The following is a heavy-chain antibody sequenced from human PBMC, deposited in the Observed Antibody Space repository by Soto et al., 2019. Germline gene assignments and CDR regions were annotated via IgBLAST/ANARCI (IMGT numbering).Heavy chain of an antibody. J-gene: IGHJ3*02. V-gene: IGHV4-4*02. CDR1: GGSISSSNW. Sequence: SETLSLTCAVSGGSISSSNWWSWGRQPPGKGLEWIGEIYHSGSTNYNPSLKSRVTISVDKSKNQFSLKLSSVTAADTAVYYCARYITLFPSTPPTLAFDIWGQGTMVTVS. CDR3: ARYITLFPSTPPTLAFDI. D-gene: IGHD2-21*01. CDR2: IYHSGST.